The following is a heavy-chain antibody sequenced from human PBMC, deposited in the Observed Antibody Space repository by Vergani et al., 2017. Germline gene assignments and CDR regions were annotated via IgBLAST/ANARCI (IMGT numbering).Heavy chain of an antibody. Sequence: QVQLVQSGAEVKKPGASVKVSCKASAYSFTDYYIHWVRQAPGQGLEWMGWINTLTGGTSLAQKFQGRITLTRDTSISTAYMDLRSLRPDDTVVYFCARVRDCSGGGCHRTYYYHYGMDVWGQGTTVTVSS. CDR1: AYSFTDYY. D-gene: IGHD2-15*01. CDR2: INTLTGGT. J-gene: IGHJ6*02. V-gene: IGHV1-2*02. CDR3: ARVRDCSGGGCHRTYYYHYGMDV.